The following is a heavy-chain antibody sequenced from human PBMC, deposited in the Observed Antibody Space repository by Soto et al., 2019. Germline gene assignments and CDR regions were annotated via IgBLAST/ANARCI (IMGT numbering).Heavy chain of an antibody. CDR2: ISSSSSTI. CDR3: ARDPYYYDSSGYYLS. J-gene: IGHJ5*02. D-gene: IGHD3-22*01. CDR1: GGSFSSNSYY. Sequence: ETLSLTCTVSGGSFSSNSYYWGWVRQAPGKGLEWVSYISSSSSTIYYADSVKGRFTISRDNAKNSLYLQMNSLRAEDTAVYYCARDPYYYDSSGYYLSWGQGTLVTVSS. V-gene: IGHV3-48*01.